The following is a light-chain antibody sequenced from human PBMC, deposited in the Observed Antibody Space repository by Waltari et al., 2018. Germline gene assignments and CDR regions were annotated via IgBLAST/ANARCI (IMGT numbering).Light chain of an antibody. Sequence: SSELTQPPSVSVSPGQTARITCSGDALPKQYAFWYQQKPGQAPFLILYKDTARPSGIPDRFSGSSSGTIVTLTISGVQTEDEADYYCQTADTSGIWVFGGGTRLTVL. J-gene: IGLJ3*02. CDR3: QTADTSGIWV. CDR1: ALPKQY. CDR2: KDT. V-gene: IGLV3-25*03.